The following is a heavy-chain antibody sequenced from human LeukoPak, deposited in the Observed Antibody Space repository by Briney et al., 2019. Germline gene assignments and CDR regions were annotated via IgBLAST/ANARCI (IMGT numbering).Heavy chain of an antibody. V-gene: IGHV4-34*01. CDR1: GGSFSGYY. D-gene: IGHD1-26*01. J-gene: IGHJ6*03. Sequence: PSETLSLTCADYGGSFSGYYWSWIRQPPGKGLEWIGEINHSGSTNYNPSLKSRVTISVDTSKNQFSLKLSSVTAANTAVYYCARTSSGSRLKNYYYYMDVWGKGTTVTVSS. CDR2: INHSGST. CDR3: ARTSSGSRLKNYYYYMDV.